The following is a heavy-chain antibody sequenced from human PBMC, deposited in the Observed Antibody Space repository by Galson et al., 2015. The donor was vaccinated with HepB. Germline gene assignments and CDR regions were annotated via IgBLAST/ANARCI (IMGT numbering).Heavy chain of an antibody. Sequence: TLSLTCTVSGGSISSGGYYWSWIRQHPGKGLEWIGYIYYRGSTYYNPSLKSRVTISVDTSKNQFSLKLSSVTAADTAVYYCARDSVVTATPFQHWGQGTLVTVSS. CDR3: ARDSVVTATPFQH. J-gene: IGHJ1*01. D-gene: IGHD2-21*02. CDR2: IYYRGST. CDR1: GGSISSGGYY. V-gene: IGHV4-31*03.